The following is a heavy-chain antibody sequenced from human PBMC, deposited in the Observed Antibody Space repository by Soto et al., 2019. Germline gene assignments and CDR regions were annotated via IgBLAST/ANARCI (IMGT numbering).Heavy chain of an antibody. J-gene: IGHJ5*02. CDR2: INHSGST. CDR3: ARTPRWFDP. CDR1: GGSFSGYY. V-gene: IGHV4-34*01. Sequence: SDTLSLTCAVYGGSFSGYYWSWIRQPPGKGLEWIGEINHSGSTNYNPSLKSRVTISVDTSKNQFSLKLSSVTAADTAVYYCARTPRWFDPWGQGTLVTVSS.